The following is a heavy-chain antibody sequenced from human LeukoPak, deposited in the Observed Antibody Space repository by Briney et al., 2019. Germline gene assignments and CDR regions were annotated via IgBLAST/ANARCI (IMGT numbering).Heavy chain of an antibody. D-gene: IGHD1-26*01. CDR3: ASTSMEVGATQFDY. CDR2: ISAYNGNT. CDR1: GYTFTSYG. J-gene: IGHJ4*02. Sequence: VASVKVSCKASGYTFTSYGISWVRQAPGQGLEWMGWISAYNGNTDHAQKFQGRVTMTTDTSTDTAYMELRSLRSDDTAVYFCASTSMEVGATQFDYWGQGTLVTVSS. V-gene: IGHV1-18*01.